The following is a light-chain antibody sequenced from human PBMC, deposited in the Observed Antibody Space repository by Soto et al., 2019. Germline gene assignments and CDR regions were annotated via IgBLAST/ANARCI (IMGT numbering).Light chain of an antibody. CDR3: QQYYSSPRT. V-gene: IGKV3-20*01. CDR1: QSVGSN. CDR2: GAS. Sequence: IVLTQSPATLSLSPGERATLSCRASQSVGSNLAWYQQKPGQAPRLLIYGASSRATGIPDRFSGSGSGTDFTLAINRLEPEDSAVYYCQQYYSSPRTFGRGTKVDIK. J-gene: IGKJ1*01.